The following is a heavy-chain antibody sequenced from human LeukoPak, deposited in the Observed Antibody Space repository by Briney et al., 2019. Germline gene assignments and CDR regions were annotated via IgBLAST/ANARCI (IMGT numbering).Heavy chain of an antibody. D-gene: IGHD6-13*01. CDR1: GYTFTSYY. Sequence: ASVKVSCKASGYTFTSYYMHWVRQAPGQGLEWLGWINPNSGGTNYAQKFQGRVTMTRDTSISTAYMELSRLRSDDTAVYYCARIPLAAAGPYYFDYWGQGTLVTVSS. V-gene: IGHV1-2*02. CDR3: ARIPLAAAGPYYFDY. J-gene: IGHJ4*02. CDR2: INPNSGGT.